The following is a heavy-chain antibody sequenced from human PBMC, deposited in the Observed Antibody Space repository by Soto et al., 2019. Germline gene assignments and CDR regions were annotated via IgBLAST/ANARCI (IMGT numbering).Heavy chain of an antibody. Sequence: LQIQSVTKTVACGKIINHYGRCIRKKTRKGLEWIGYIYYSGSTNYNPSLKSRVTISVDTSKNQFSLKLSSVTAADTAVYYCARAGYDFWSGYSHNWFDPWGQGTLVTVSS. CDR2: IYYSGST. CDR1: CGKIINHY. D-gene: IGHD3-3*01. CDR3: ARAGYDFWSGYSHNWFDP. J-gene: IGHJ5*02. V-gene: IGHV4-59*11.